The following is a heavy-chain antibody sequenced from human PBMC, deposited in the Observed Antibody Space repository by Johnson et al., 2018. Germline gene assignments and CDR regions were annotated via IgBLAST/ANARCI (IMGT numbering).Heavy chain of an antibody. D-gene: IGHD6-19*01. J-gene: IGHJ6*02. CDR1: GFTFDDYA. CDR3: ARLAVAGLEDYYYYGMDV. V-gene: IGHV3-9*01. Sequence: VQLQESGGGLVQPGRSLRLSCAASGFTFDDYAMHWVRQAPGKGLEWVSGISWNSGSIGYADSVKGRFTISRDNAKNTLSLQMNSLRAEDTAVYYWARLAVAGLEDYYYYGMDVWGQGTTVTVS. CDR2: ISWNSGSI.